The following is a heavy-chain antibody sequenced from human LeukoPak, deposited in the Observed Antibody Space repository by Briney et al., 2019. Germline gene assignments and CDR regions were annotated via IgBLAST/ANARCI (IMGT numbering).Heavy chain of an antibody. CDR1: GYTXSGYY. J-gene: IGHJ4*02. V-gene: IGHV1-2*02. D-gene: IGHD3-16*01. Sequence: ASVKVSCKASGYTXSGYYMHGVRQAPGQGLEWMGWINPNSGGTKYVQKFQGRVTMTRDTSISTAYMKLSRLRSDDTAVYYCASGSLASYFDHWGQGTLVTVSS. CDR2: INPNSGGT. CDR3: ASGSLASYFDH.